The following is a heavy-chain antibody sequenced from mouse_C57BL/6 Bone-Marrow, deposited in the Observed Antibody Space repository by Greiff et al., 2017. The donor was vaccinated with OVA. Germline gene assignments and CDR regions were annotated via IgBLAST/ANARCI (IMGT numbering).Heavy chain of an antibody. CDR3: ARPHYPYLYY. CDR1: GYTFTSYG. Sequence: VQLQQSGAELARPGASVKLSCKASGYTFTSYGLSWVKQRTGQGLEWIGEIYPRSGNTYYNEKFEGKATLTADKSSSTAYMQLRSLTSEDSAVYFCARPHYPYLYYWGQGTTLTVSS. V-gene: IGHV1-81*01. J-gene: IGHJ2*01. CDR2: IYPRSGNT. D-gene: IGHD5-5*01.